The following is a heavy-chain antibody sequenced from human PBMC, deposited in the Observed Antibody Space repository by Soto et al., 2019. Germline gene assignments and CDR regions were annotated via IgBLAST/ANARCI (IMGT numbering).Heavy chain of an antibody. Sequence: EVQLLESGGGLVQPGGSLRLSCAASGFTFSTYAMTWVRQAPGKGLEWVSTISGSGGSTYYADSVKGRFTISIDNSKTTLYLQMTSLRAEDTAVYYCSVTVSSSGYFDYWGQGTLVTVSS. CDR1: GFTFSTYA. J-gene: IGHJ4*02. V-gene: IGHV3-23*01. D-gene: IGHD6-13*01. CDR2: ISGSGGST. CDR3: SVTVSSSGYFDY.